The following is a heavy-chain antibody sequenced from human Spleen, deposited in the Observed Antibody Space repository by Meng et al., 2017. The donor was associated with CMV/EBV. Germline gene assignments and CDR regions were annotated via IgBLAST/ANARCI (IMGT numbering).Heavy chain of an antibody. J-gene: IGHJ4*02. V-gene: IGHV6-1*01. D-gene: IGHD1-7*01. CDR1: VSSDSAA. CDR2: TYYRSKWYN. Sequence: VSSDSAAWNWIRQSPSRGLEWLGRTYYRSKWYNDYAVSVKSRITINPDTSKNQFSLQLSSVTPEDTAVYFCARDTGLTGTRLFDYWGQGTLVTVSS. CDR3: ARDTGLTGTRLFDY.